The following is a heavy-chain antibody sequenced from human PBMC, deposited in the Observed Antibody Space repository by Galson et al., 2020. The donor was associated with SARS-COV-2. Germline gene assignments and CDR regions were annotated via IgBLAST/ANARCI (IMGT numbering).Heavy chain of an antibody. CDR2: INHSGST. J-gene: IGHJ6*02. V-gene: IGHV4-34*01. Sequence: ETSETLSLTCAVYGGSFSGYYWSWIRQPPGKGLEWIGEINHSGSTNYNPSLKSRVTISVDTSKNQFSLKLSSVTAADTAVYYCARDQIGAGDTAPNYGMDVWCQGTTVTVSS. CDR3: ARDQIGAGDTAPNYGMDV. D-gene: IGHD5-18*01. CDR1: GGSFSGYY.